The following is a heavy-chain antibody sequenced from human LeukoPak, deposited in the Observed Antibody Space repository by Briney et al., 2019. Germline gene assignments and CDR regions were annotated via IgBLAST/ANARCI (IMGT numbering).Heavy chain of an antibody. Sequence: GGSLRLSCAASDFSLSSFWMSWVRQAPGKGLEWVANIKRDGSDKNYVDPVKGRFTISRDNAKNSLYLDMSSLRVEDTAVYYCAREQKKTAMVIRDGFDIWGQGTMVTVSS. J-gene: IGHJ3*02. D-gene: IGHD5-24*01. CDR3: AREQKKTAMVIRDGFDI. V-gene: IGHV3-7*01. CDR2: IKRDGSDK. CDR1: DFSLSSFW.